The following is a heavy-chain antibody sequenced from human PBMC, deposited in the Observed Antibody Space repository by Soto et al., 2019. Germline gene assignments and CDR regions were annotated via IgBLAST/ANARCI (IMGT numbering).Heavy chain of an antibody. CDR1: GGSISSGEYY. V-gene: IGHV4-61*08. J-gene: IGHJ3*02. Sequence: SETLSLTCTVSGGSISSGEYYWTWIRQPPGKGLEWIGYISYSGITHYNPSPKSRVTISVDTSNNQFFLKLNSVTAADTAVYYCARVWGGAFDIWGQGTMVTVSS. D-gene: IGHD3-10*01. CDR3: ARVWGGAFDI. CDR2: ISYSGIT.